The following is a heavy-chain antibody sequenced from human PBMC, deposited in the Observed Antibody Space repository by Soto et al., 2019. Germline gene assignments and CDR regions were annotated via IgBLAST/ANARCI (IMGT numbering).Heavy chain of an antibody. J-gene: IGHJ4*02. CDR3: AKNRSWMTTSWHFDY. CDR1: GFTFSGYA. CDR2: IHGGGNSA. V-gene: IGHV3-23*01. D-gene: IGHD4-17*01. Sequence: EVQLLESGGDLVQPGRSLRLSCAASGFTFSGYAMSWVRQAPGKGLEWVSVIHGGGNSAYYADSVKGRFTISRDNSKNTLYLQMSSLRGEDTALYYCAKNRSWMTTSWHFDYWGQGTLVTVSS.